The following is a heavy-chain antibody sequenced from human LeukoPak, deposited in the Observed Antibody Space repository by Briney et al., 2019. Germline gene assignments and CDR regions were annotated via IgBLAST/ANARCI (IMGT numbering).Heavy chain of an antibody. CDR1: GFSLSTSGVG. CDR2: IYWNDDK. J-gene: IGHJ4*02. Sequence: KTSGRTLVNPTQTLTLTCTFSGFSLSTSGVGVGWIRQPPGKTLEWLALIYWNDDKRYSPSLKSRLTITKDTSKNQVVLTMTNMDPVDTATYYCAHRTMVLPFDYWGQGTLVTVSS. V-gene: IGHV2-5*01. CDR3: AHRTMVLPFDY. D-gene: IGHD3-10*01.